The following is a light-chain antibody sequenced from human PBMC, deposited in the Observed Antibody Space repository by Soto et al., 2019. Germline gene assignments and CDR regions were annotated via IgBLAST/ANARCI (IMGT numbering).Light chain of an antibody. Sequence: DIQMNLSQSSLSASVGGIVTISFRASQTISSWLAWYQQKPGKVPKLLIYAASTLQSGVPSRFSGSGSGTDFTLTISSLQPEDVATYYCQKYNSAPWTFGQGTKVYIK. V-gene: IGKV1-27*01. J-gene: IGKJ1*01. CDR1: QTISSW. CDR3: QKYNSAPWT. CDR2: AAS.